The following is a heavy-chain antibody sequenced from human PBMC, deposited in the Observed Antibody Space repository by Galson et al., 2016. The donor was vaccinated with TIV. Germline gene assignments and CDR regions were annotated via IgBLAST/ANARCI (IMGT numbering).Heavy chain of an antibody. D-gene: IGHD4-17*01. J-gene: IGHJ4*02. Sequence: SCKASGYTFTGYYMHWVRQAPGQGLEWMGWINPNSGDTNYAQNFQDRVTMTRDTSIRTAYMELSGLKSDDTAVYYCARDLDSTVTAPFDYWGQGTLVTISS. CDR2: INPNSGDT. CDR3: ARDLDSTVTAPFDY. CDR1: GYTFTGYY. V-gene: IGHV1-2*02.